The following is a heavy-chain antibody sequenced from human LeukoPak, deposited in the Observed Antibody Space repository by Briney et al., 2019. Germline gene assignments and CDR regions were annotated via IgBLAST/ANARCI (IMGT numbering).Heavy chain of an antibody. CDR3: LHLDRGY. V-gene: IGHV3-72*01. J-gene: IGHJ4*02. Sequence: GGSLRLSCAASGFTFSDYHMDWVRQAPGKGLEWVGRIRNKANSYTTEYVAPVKGRFTISRDDSKNSLYLQMSSLKTEDTAIYYCLHLDRGYWGQGTLVTVSS. CDR2: IRNKANSYTT. CDR1: GFTFSDYH.